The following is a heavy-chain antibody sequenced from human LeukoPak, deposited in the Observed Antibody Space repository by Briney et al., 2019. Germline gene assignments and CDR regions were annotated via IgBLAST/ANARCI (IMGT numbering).Heavy chain of an antibody. V-gene: IGHV3-13*01. CDR3: AKQLGYCSDGSCYFPY. J-gene: IGHJ4*02. CDR2: IGTAGDT. D-gene: IGHD2-15*01. Sequence: PGGSLRLSCAASGFTFSSYDMHWVRQATGKGLEWVSAIGTAGDTYYPGSVKGRFTISRENAKNSLYLQMNGLRAEDTAVYYCAKQLGYCSDGSCYFPYWGQGTLVTVSS. CDR1: GFTFSSYD.